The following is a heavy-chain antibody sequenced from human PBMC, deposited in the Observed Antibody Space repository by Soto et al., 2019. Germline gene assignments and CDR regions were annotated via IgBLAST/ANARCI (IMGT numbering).Heavy chain of an antibody. V-gene: IGHV2-5*01. J-gene: IGHJ4*02. CDR3: AHRRERAYFDY. CDR2: LSYDDK. Sequence: WIRQAPGKGPEWVTVLSYDDKRYSPSLQSRLTITKDTSKNQVVLTMPNMDPVDTATYDCAHRRERAYFDYWGQGTMVTVSS.